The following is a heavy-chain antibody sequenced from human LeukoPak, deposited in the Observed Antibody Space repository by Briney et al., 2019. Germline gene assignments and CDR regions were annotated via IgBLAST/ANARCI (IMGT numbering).Heavy chain of an antibody. CDR2: ISSSSSTI. Sequence: PGGFLRLSCAASGFTFSSYSMNWVRQAPGKGLEWVSDISSSSSTIYYADSVKGRFTISRDNAKNSLYLEMNSLRAEDTAVYYCARTYYDFWSGYYSHEGNPFDYWGQGTLVTVSS. CDR3: ARTYYDFWSGYYSHEGNPFDY. V-gene: IGHV3-48*01. D-gene: IGHD3-3*01. CDR1: GFTFSSYS. J-gene: IGHJ4*02.